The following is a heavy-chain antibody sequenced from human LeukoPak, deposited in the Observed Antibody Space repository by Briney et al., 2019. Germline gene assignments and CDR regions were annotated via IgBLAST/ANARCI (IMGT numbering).Heavy chain of an antibody. D-gene: IGHD6-13*01. CDR1: GFTFSSYA. V-gene: IGHV3-23*01. CDR2: ISGSDGST. CDR3: ARVGTAAAANGGYFDY. Sequence: GGSLRLSCAASGFTFSSYAMSWVRQAPGKGLEWVSAISGSDGSTYYADSVKGRFTISRDNSKNTLYLQMNSLRAEDTAVYYCARVGTAAAANGGYFDYWGQGTLVTVSS. J-gene: IGHJ4*02.